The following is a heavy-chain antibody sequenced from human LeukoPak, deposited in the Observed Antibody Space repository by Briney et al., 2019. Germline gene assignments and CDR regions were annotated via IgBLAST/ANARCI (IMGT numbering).Heavy chain of an antibody. CDR2: ISYDGSNK. CDR1: GFTFSSYG. D-gene: IGHD2-2*01. V-gene: IGHV3-30*03. Sequence: GGSLRLSCAASGFTFSSYGMHWVRQAPGKGMEWVAVISYDGSNKYYADSVKGRFTISRDNSKNTLYLQMNSLRAEDTAVYYCARDASYQLPQGFDPWGQGTLVTVSS. CDR3: ARDASYQLPQGFDP. J-gene: IGHJ5*02.